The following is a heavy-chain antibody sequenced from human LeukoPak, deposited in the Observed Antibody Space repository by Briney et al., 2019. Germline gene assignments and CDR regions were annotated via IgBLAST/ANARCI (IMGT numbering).Heavy chain of an antibody. CDR3: ATEKDELLDS. CDR2: FDPEDGEP. D-gene: IGHD1-1*01. Sequence: RASVEVSCKVSGYSLSELFTHWVRQAPGKGLEWMVGFDPEDGEPMYAQKFQGRVTMTEDTSTDTAYMELRSLRSEDTAVYYCATEKDELLDSWGQGTLVTVSS. V-gene: IGHV1-24*01. J-gene: IGHJ5*01. CDR1: GYSLSELF.